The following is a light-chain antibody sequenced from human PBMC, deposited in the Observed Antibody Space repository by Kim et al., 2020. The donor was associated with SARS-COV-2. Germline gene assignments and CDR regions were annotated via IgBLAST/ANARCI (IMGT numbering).Light chain of an antibody. V-gene: IGKV3-15*01. CDR1: QSVSSN. CDR2: GAS. Sequence: EIVMTQSPATLSVSPGERATLSCRASQSVSSNLAWYQQKPGQAPRLLIYGASTRATGIPARFSGSGSGTEFTLTISSLQSEDFAVYYCQQYNNWPVGTVGQGTKVDIK. CDR3: QQYNNWPVGT. J-gene: IGKJ1*01.